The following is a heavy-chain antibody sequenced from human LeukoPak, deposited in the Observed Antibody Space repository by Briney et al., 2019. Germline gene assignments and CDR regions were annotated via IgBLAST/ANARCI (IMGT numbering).Heavy chain of an antibody. V-gene: IGHV3-48*03. CDR1: GFTFSSYE. D-gene: IGHD5-12*01. J-gene: IGHJ4*02. CDR2: ISSSGSTI. CDR3: ARLVDIVATTEPRIDY. Sequence: GGSLRLSCAASGFTFSSYEMNWVRQAPGKGLEWVSYISSSGSTIYYADSVKGRFTISRDNAKNSLYLQMNSLRAEDTAVYYCARLVDIVATTEPRIDYWGQGTLVTVSS.